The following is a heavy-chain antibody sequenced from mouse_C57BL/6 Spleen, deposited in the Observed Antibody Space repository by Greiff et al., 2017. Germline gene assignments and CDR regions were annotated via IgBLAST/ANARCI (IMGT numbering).Heavy chain of an antibody. D-gene: IGHD1-2*01. CDR2: INPSSGST. CDR3: ARRGTTANSFDY. J-gene: IGHJ2*01. CDR1: GYTFTSYW. Sequence: VQLQQSGAELAKPGASVKLSCKASGYTFTSYWMHWVKQRPGQGLEWIGYINPSSGSTKYNQKFQDKATFTADKASSTAYMQLSSLTYEDSSVFYCARRGTTANSFDYWGQGTTLSVSS. V-gene: IGHV1-7*01.